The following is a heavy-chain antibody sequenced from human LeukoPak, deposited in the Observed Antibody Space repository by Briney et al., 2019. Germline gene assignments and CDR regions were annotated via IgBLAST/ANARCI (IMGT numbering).Heavy chain of an antibody. CDR3: ARGLGTVTTLNYYVAD. D-gene: IGHD4-17*01. Sequence: ASVKVSFKASGYTFTDYYMHWVRQAPGQGLEWMGWINPNNGGANYARKFQGRVTMTRDTSISTVFLEVSRPRSDDTAVYYCARGLGTVTTLNYYVADWGQGTLVTVSS. CDR1: GYTFTDYY. CDR2: INPNNGGA. J-gene: IGHJ4*02. V-gene: IGHV1-2*02.